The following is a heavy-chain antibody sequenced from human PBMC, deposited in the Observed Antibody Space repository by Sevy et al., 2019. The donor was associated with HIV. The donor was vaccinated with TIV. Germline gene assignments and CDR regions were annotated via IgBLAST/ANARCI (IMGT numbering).Heavy chain of an antibody. Sequence: GGSLRLSCVASGFNFRNFWMSWVRQAPGKGLECVADIKQDGSGAYYVGSVKGRFTISRDNAKNSRYLQMNSLRDEDTAMYFCVRDKEVGASILDAWGQGTPVTVSS. CDR2: IKQDGSGA. CDR1: GFNFRNFW. J-gene: IGHJ5*02. D-gene: IGHD1-26*01. V-gene: IGHV3-7*03. CDR3: VRDKEVGASILDA.